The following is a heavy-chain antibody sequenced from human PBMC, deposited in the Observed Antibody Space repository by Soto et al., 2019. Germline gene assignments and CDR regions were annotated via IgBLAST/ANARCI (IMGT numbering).Heavy chain of an antibody. CDR2: IRHNGDT. D-gene: IGHD4-17*01. Sequence: QVQLRQWGAGLLKPSETLSLTCVVSGGYFSDYKWTWIRQSPEKGLEWIGEIRHNGDTNAKPSLRSRRTMSLETSMNQFSLHLSSVTSADTAVYFCAGGPDYGDYDAWGQGTLGTVSS. CDR3: AGGPDYGDYDA. J-gene: IGHJ5*02. CDR1: GGYFSDYK. V-gene: IGHV4-34*01.